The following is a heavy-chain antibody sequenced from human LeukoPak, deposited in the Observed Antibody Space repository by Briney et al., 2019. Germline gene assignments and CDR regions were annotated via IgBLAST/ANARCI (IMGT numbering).Heavy chain of an antibody. CDR2: IYYSGTT. D-gene: IGHD6-6*01. CDR3: ARGTAARRVYYFDY. CDR1: GGSISASSYY. J-gene: IGHJ4*02. V-gene: IGHV4-39*07. Sequence: SETLSLTCTVSGGSISASSYYWGWIRQPPGKGLEWIATIYYSGTTYYNPSLKSRVTISVDTSKNQFSLKLSSVTAADTAVYYCARGTAARRVYYFDYWGQGTLVTVSS.